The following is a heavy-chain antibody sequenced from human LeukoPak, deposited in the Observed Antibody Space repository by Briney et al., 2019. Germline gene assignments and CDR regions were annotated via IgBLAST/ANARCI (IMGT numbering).Heavy chain of an antibody. CDR2: IKQDGSER. CDR3: ARYGNGAWLAHYSFDI. D-gene: IGHD6-19*01. Sequence: GGSLRLSCAASGFPLSNYWMSWVRQAPGKGLEWVANIKQDGSERYYVDSVKDRFAISRDNAENSLYLQMNSLRAEDTAVYYCARYGNGAWLAHYSFDIWGQGTMVTVSS. J-gene: IGHJ3*02. CDR1: GFPLSNYW. V-gene: IGHV3-7*01.